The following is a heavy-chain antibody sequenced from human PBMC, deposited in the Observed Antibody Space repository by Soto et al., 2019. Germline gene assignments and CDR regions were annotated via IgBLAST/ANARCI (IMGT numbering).Heavy chain of an antibody. J-gene: IGHJ4*02. CDR2: IYSGGST. V-gene: IGHV3-53*02. D-gene: IGHD6-19*01. CDR3: ARIHYSGWYYFDS. Sequence: EVQLVETGGGLIQPGGSLRLSCAASGFTVSSNYMSWVRQAPGKGLEWVSVIYSGGSTYYADSVKGRFTISRDNSKNTLYLQMNSLRAEDTAVYYCARIHYSGWYYFDSWGQGTLVTVSS. CDR1: GFTVSSNY.